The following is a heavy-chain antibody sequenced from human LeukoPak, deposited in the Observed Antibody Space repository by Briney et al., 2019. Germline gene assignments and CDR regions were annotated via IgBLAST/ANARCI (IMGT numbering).Heavy chain of an antibody. V-gene: IGHV4-59*12. D-gene: IGHD1-20*01. CDR2: IYYSGST. CDR3: ARESQNITGKRRWYFDY. J-gene: IGHJ4*02. Sequence: PSETLSLTCTVSGSSISSYYWSWIRQPPGKGLEWIGYIYYSGSTNYNPSLKSRVTISVDTSKNQFSLKLSSVTAADTAVYYCARESQNITGKRRWYFDYWGQGTLVTVSS. CDR1: GSSISSYY.